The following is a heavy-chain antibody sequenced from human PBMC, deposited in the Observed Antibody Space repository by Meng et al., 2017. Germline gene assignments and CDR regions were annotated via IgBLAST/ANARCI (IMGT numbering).Heavy chain of an antibody. J-gene: IGHJ5*02. CDR1: GFTFDDYG. Sequence: LKISCAASGFTFDDYGMSWVRQAPGKGLEWVSGINWNGGSTGYADSVKGRFTISRDNAKNSLYLQMNSLRAEDTALYYCARRKAAAGLGNWFDPWGQGTLVTVSS. V-gene: IGHV3-20*04. CDR3: ARRKAAAGLGNWFDP. CDR2: INWNGGST. D-gene: IGHD6-13*01.